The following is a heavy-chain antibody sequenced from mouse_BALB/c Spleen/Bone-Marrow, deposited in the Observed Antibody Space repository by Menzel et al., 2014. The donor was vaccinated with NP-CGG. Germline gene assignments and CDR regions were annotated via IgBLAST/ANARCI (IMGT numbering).Heavy chain of an antibody. CDR2: ISTYYGDA. CDR3: ARVITTGYYGMDY. Sequence: QVHVKQSGAELVRPGVSVKISCKGSGYTFTDYTMHWVKQSHAKSLEWIGVISTYYGDASYNQKFKGKATMTVDKSSSTAYMELARLTSEDSAIDYCARVITTGYYGMDYWGQGTSVTVSS. V-gene: IGHV1-67*01. CDR1: GYTFTDYT. D-gene: IGHD2-4*01. J-gene: IGHJ4*01.